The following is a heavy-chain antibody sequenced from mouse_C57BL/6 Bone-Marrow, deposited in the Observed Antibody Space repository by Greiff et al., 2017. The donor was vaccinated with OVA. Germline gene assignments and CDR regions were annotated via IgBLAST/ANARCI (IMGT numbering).Heavy chain of an antibody. J-gene: IGHJ3*01. CDR3: TIYLLAY. V-gene: IGHV14-4*01. D-gene: IGHD1-1*01. CDR2: LDPENGDT. CDR1: GFNIKDDY. Sequence: VQLQQSGAELVRPGASVKLSCTASGFNIKDDYMHWVKQRPDQGLEWIGWLDPENGDTEYASKFQGKATITADTSSNTAYLQLSSLTSEDTAVYYCTIYLLAYWGQGTLVTVSA.